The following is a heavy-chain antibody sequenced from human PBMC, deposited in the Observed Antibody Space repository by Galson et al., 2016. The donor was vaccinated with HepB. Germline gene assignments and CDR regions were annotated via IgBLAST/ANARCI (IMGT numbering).Heavy chain of an antibody. D-gene: IGHD2-2*01. CDR2: ISRSGDST. Sequence: SLRLSCAASGFTFRNYGMTWVRQAPGKVLEVVSSISRSGDSTDYADSVKGRFTISRDNSKNTLSLQMNSLTADDTAIYYCVQGSTAPAVWGKGTTVTVSS. CDR1: GFTFRNYG. J-gene: IGHJ6*04. V-gene: IGHV3-23*01. CDR3: VQGSTAPAV.